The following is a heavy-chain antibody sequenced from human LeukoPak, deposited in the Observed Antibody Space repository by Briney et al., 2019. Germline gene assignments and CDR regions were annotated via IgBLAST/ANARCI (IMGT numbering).Heavy chain of an antibody. CDR3: ARDQALNWNYDVFDY. J-gene: IGHJ4*02. CDR2: IYTSGRT. CDR1: GDSLTINY. D-gene: IGHD1-7*01. V-gene: IGHV4-4*07. Sequence: SETLSLTCTVSGDSLTINYWSWIRQPAGKGLEWIGRIYTSGRTDYNPSLKSRVTRSVDTSKNQVSLKLSSVTAADTALYYCARDQALNWNYDVFDYWGQGALVTVSS.